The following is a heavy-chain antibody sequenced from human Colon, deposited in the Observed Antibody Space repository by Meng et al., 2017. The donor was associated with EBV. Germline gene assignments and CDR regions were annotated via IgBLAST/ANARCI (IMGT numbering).Heavy chain of an antibody. D-gene: IGHD1-14*01. CDR2: ISGGGDNI. CDR1: GFTFISHT. V-gene: IGHV3-23*01. CDR3: VPSP. Sequence: EVHVLKSGGGLLLAGVSLRLPCAVTGFTFISHTMSWVRQAPGKGLEWVSGISGGGDNIYYADSVKGRFTISRDNSKNTVDLQMNSLRAEDTAVYYCVPSPGGQGTLVTVSS. J-gene: IGHJ4*02.